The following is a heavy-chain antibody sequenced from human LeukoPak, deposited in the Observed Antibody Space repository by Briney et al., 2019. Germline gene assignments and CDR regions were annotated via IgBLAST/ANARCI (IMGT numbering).Heavy chain of an antibody. CDR2: INHSGST. Sequence: IPSETLSLTCTVSGGSISSSSYYWGWIRQPPGKGLEWIGEINHSGSTNYNPSLKSRVTISVDTSKNQFSLKLSSVTAADTAVYYCARNNIVDGAFDIWGQGTMVTVSS. CDR3: ARNNIVDGAFDI. V-gene: IGHV4-39*07. D-gene: IGHD2/OR15-2a*01. J-gene: IGHJ3*02. CDR1: GGSISSSSYY.